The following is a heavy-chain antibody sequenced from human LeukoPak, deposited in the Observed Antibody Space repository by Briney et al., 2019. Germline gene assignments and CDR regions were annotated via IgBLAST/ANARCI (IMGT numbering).Heavy chain of an antibody. J-gene: IGHJ6*02. CDR2: INPSGGGT. V-gene: IGHV1-46*01. CDR1: GYMFTSYY. Sequence: GASVKLSCKASGYMFTSYYMHWVRQAPGQGLEWMGMINPSGGGTNYAQKFQGRVTMTRDTSTSTVYMELSSLKSEDTAVYYCARDGDDFGDYVEYNYYGLDVWGQGTTVNVSS. D-gene: IGHD4-17*01. CDR3: ARDGDDFGDYVEYNYYGLDV.